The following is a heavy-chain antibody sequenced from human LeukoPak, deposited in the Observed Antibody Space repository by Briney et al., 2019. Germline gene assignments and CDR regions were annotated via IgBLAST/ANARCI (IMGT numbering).Heavy chain of an antibody. CDR2: IKQGGSEK. CDR1: GFTFRSYW. J-gene: IGHJ3*02. D-gene: IGHD6-13*01. Sequence: GMSLRLSCAASGFTFRSYWMNWVRQAPGKGLEWVANIKQGGSEKYYVDSVKGRFTISRDNAKNSMYLQMNSLRAEDTAVYYCARDVGLAAGGMMDSLDIWGQETMVTV. V-gene: IGHV3-7*05. CDR3: ARDVGLAAGGMMDSLDI.